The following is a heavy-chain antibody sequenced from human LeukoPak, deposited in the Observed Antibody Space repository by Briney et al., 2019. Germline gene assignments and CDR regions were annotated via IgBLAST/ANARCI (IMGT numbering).Heavy chain of an antibody. CDR2: ISSSGST. V-gene: IGHV4-61*02. J-gene: IGHJ3*02. CDR3: ARDLDYGDYAYAFDI. Sequence: SETLSLTCTVSGDSISSGDYYWSWIRQPAGKGLEWIGRISSSGSTNYNPSLKSRVTISVDTSKNQFSLKLSSVTAADTAVYYCARDLDYGDYAYAFDIWGQGTMVTVSS. D-gene: IGHD4-17*01. CDR1: GDSISSGDYY.